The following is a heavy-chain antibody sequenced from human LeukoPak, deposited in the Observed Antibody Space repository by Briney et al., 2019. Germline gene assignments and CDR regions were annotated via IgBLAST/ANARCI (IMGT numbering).Heavy chain of an antibody. CDR1: GFTFSSYW. D-gene: IGHD6-13*01. CDR3: ARSAQQLVDDRDWFDP. CDR2: IKQDGSEK. V-gene: IGHV3-7*01. J-gene: IGHJ5*02. Sequence: PGGSLRLSCAASGFTFSSYWMSWVRQAPGKGLEWVANIKQDGSEKYYVDSVKGRFTISRDNAKNSLYLQMNSLRAEDTAVYYCARSAQQLVDDRDWFDPWGQGTLVTVSS.